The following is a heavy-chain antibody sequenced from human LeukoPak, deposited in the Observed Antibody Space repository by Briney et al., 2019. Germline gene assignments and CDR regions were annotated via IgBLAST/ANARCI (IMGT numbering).Heavy chain of an antibody. CDR1: GFTFSSYA. CDR3: AKDYGDYAFDY. CDR2: ISGSGDNT. Sequence: PGGSLRLSCAASGFTFSSYAMSWVRQAPGKGLEWVSGISGSGDNTYYADSVKGRFTISRDNSKNTLYVQVNSLGTEDTAAYYCAKDYGDYAFDYWGQGTLLTVSS. D-gene: IGHD4-17*01. V-gene: IGHV3-23*01. J-gene: IGHJ4*02.